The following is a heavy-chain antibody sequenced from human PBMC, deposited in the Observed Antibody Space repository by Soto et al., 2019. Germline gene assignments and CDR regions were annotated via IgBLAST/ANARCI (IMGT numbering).Heavy chain of an antibody. D-gene: IGHD7-27*01. CDR1: GGSISSYY. CDR3: ARRWGSSFDY. CDR2: IYYSGST. J-gene: IGHJ4*02. Sequence: QLQLQESGPGLVKPSETLSLTCTVSGGSISSYYWGWIRRPPGKGLEWIGSIYYSGSTYYNPSLKRRVTISVDTSKHQFALNLSSLTAAATAVYYCARRWGSSFDYWGQGTLVTVSS. V-gene: IGHV4-39*01.